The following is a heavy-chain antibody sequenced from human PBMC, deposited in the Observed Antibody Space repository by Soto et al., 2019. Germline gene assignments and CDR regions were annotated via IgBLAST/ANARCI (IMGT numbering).Heavy chain of an antibody. J-gene: IGHJ2*01. CDR1: GFTFSSSW. Sequence: EVQLVESGGGLVQPGGSLRLSCAASGFTFSSSWMHWVRQAPGKGLVWVSRINSDGSSTSYADSVKGRLTISRDNAKNTLYLQMNSLRVEDTAVYYCARGGSLNWYFDLWGRGTLVTVSS. V-gene: IGHV3-74*01. D-gene: IGHD1-26*01. CDR2: INSDGSST. CDR3: ARGGSLNWYFDL.